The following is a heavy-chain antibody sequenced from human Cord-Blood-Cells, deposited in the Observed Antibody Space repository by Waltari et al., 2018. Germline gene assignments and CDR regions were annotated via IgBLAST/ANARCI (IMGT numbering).Heavy chain of an antibody. CDR1: GFTFSSYA. J-gene: IGHJ4*02. V-gene: IGHV3-23*01. D-gene: IGHD4-4*01. Sequence: EVQLLESGGGLVQPGGSLRLSCAASGFTFSSYAMSWVRQAPGKGLEWGSAISGSGVSTYYADSVKGRFTISRDNSKNTLYLQMNSLRAEDTAVYYCANPKEVTKGDYWGQGTLVTVSS. CDR3: ANPKEVTKGDY. CDR2: ISGSGVST.